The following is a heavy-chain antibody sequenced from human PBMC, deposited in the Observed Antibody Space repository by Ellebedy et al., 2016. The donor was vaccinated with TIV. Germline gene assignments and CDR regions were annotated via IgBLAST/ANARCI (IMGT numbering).Heavy chain of an antibody. D-gene: IGHD6-19*01. CDR3: AGGISVAGTSLGF. J-gene: IGHJ4*02. CDR2: IYSSGGT. V-gene: IGHV3-23*05. CDR1: RFTFSSSA. Sequence: GESLKISCAASRFTFSSSAMSWVRQAPGKGLEWVSTIYSSGGTYYAGSVKGRFTISRDNSKNTLYLQMNSLRAEDTAVYYCAGGISVAGTSLGFWGQGTLVTVSS.